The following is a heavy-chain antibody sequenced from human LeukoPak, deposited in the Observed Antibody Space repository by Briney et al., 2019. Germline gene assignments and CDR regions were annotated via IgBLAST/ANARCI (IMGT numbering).Heavy chain of an antibody. CDR2: ISYDGNNK. V-gene: IGHV3-30*18. CDR3: AKDRTVGASCWYFDL. CDR1: GFTFSSYG. D-gene: IGHD1-26*01. Sequence: PGGSLRLSCAASGFTFSSYGMHWVRQAPGKGLEWVAVISYDGNNKYYADSVKGRFTISRDSSKNTLFLHMNTLRAEDTAIYYCAKDRTVGASCWYFDLWGRGTLVTVSS. J-gene: IGHJ2*01.